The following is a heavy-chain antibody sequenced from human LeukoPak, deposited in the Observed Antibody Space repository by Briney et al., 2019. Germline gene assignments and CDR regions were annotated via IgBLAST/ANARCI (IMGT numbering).Heavy chain of an antibody. J-gene: IGHJ4*02. CDR3: ARGWMVKYYFDY. Sequence: SGGSVRLSCAASGFIFSIYAMACVRQTPGKGLEWVSAISGSGLRTNYADSARGRFTISRDNSKNTVDLQMDSLRAEDTAIYYCARGWMVKYYFDYWGQGTLVTVSS. CDR2: ISGSGLRT. D-gene: IGHD6-19*01. V-gene: IGHV3-23*01. CDR1: GFIFSIYA.